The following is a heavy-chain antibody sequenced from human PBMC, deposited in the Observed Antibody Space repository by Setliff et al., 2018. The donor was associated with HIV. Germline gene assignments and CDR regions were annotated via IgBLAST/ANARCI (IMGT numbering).Heavy chain of an antibody. D-gene: IGHD3-22*01. CDR1: GASIDNYY. CDR3: ARADYDSGTYYFDY. V-gene: IGHV4-59*01. J-gene: IGHJ4*02. Sequence: PSETLSLTCSVSGASIDNYYWSWIRQPPGRALEWIGYVYYSGSTSYNPSLKSRLAMSVDVSKNHFSLRLTSVTAADTALYYCARADYDSGTYYFDYWGRGLLVIVSS. CDR2: VYYSGST.